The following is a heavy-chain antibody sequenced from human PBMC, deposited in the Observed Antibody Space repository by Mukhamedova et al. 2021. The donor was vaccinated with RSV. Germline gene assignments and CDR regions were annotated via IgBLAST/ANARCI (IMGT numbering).Heavy chain of an antibody. V-gene: IGHV3-30*14. D-gene: IGHD2-2*01. CDR3: TRDLAGESASWVTFDS. Sequence: GSDTQYGDPVKGRFTISRDTSKNTLYLQMDTLRPEDTAVYYCTRDLAGESASWVTFDSWGQGTLVTVSS. CDR2: GSDT. J-gene: IGHJ4*02.